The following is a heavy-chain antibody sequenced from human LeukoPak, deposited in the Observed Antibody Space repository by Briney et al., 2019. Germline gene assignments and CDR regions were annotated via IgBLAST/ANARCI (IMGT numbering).Heavy chain of an antibody. CDR3: ARGGGLDV. J-gene: IGHJ6*02. D-gene: IGHD3-16*01. CDR1: GFTFSSYW. CDR2: INHNGNVN. V-gene: IGHV3-7*03. Sequence: GGSLRLSCAASGFTFSSYWMNWARQAPGKGLEWVASINHNGNVNYYVDSVKGRFTISRDSAKNSLYLQMSNLRAEDTAVYFCARGGGLDVWGQGATVTVSS.